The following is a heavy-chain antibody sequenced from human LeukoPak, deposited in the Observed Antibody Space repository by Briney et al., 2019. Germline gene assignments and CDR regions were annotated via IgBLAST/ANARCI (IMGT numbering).Heavy chain of an antibody. CDR2: INPNSGGT. J-gene: IGHJ4*02. V-gene: IGHV1-2*02. Sequence: ASVKVSCKSSGYTFRDYFLHWVRQAPGQGLEWMGWINPNSGGTKYAQKFQGRVTMTRDTSINTAYMELSSLRSDDPAVYYCAAPILHHTYFFDYWGQGTQVTVSS. D-gene: IGHD3-3*01. CDR3: AAPILHHTYFFDY. CDR1: GYTFRDYF.